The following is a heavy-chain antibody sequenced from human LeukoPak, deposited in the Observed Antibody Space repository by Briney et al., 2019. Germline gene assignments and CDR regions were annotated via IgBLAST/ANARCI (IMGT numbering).Heavy chain of an antibody. D-gene: IGHD4-17*01. V-gene: IGHV4-59*01. CDR1: GFTFSSYG. CDR3: ARKAGGYGDHGYFDY. CDR2: IYYSGST. J-gene: IGHJ4*02. Sequence: PGGSLRLSCAASGFTFSSYGMSWIRQPPGTGLEWIGYIYYSGSTNYNPSLKSRVTISVDTSKNQFSLKLSSVTAADTAVYYCARKAGGYGDHGYFDYWGQGTLVTVSS.